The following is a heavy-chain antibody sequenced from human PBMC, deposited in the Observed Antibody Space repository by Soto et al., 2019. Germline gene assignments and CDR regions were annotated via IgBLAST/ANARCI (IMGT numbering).Heavy chain of an antibody. D-gene: IGHD4-17*01. CDR1: GFTFSSYW. J-gene: IGHJ6*03. CDR2: IKQDGSEK. Sequence: GGSLRLSCAASGFTFSSYWMSWVRQAPGKGLEWVANIKQDGSEKYYVDSVKGRFTISRDNAKNSLYLQMNSLRAEDTAVYYCARVGTYGDSYYYYYYMDVWGKGTTVTVSS. CDR3: ARVGTYGDSYYYYYYMDV. V-gene: IGHV3-7*01.